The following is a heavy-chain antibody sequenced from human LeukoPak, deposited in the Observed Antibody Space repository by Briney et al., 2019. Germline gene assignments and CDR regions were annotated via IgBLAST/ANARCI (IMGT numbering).Heavy chain of an antibody. V-gene: IGHV5-51*01. D-gene: IGHD3-22*01. CDR2: IYPGDSDT. Sequence: GESLKISCKGSGYSFTSYWIGWVRQVPGKGLEWMGIIYPGDSDTRYSPSFQGQVTISADKSISTAYLQWSSLKASDTAMYYCARGPLYYHDSSGYYGAFDIWGQGTMVTVSS. J-gene: IGHJ3*02. CDR3: ARGPLYYHDSSGYYGAFDI. CDR1: GYSFTSYW.